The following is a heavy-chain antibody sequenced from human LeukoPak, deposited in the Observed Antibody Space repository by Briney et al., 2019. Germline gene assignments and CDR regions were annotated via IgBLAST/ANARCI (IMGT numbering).Heavy chain of an antibody. V-gene: IGHV1-69*04. D-gene: IGHD6-19*01. J-gene: IGHJ4*02. Sequence: ASVKVSCKASGGTFSSYAISWVRQAPGQGLEWMGRIIPILGIANYAQKFQARVTITADKSTSTAYMELSSLRSEDTAVYYCARAGSSSGWYDYWGQGTLVTVSS. CDR3: ARAGSSSGWYDY. CDR2: IIPILGIA. CDR1: GGTFSSYA.